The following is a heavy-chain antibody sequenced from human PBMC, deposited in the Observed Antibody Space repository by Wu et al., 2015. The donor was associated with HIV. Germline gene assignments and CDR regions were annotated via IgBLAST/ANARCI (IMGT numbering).Heavy chain of an antibody. CDR2: ISAYT. V-gene: IGHV1-18*01. J-gene: IGHJ6*04. D-gene: IGHD1-26*01. CDR1: GGTFNSYS. CDR3: ARDTRLSGTKATYSPLDV. Sequence: QVHLVQSGAEVKKPGSSVKVSCKASGGTFNSYSINWVRQAPGEGLEWMGWISAYTNYAQKFQGRSTMTTDTTTNTAYMELRSLRSDDTATFYCARDTRLSGTKATYSPLDVWGKGTTVIVSS.